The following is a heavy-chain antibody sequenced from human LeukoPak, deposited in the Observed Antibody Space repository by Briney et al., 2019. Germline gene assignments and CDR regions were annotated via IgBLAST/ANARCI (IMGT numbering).Heavy chain of an antibody. D-gene: IGHD2-2*01. CDR2: INPNGGGT. V-gene: IGHV1-2*02. Sequence: ASVKVSCKASGYTFTGHLVHWVRQAPGQGLEWMGWINPNGGGTNFAQKFQGRVTMTRDTSISTAYMELSRLRSDDTAVYYCARDRHEGSGASWDFDSWGQGTLVTVSS. J-gene: IGHJ4*02. CDR3: ARDRHEGSGASWDFDS. CDR1: GYTFTGHL.